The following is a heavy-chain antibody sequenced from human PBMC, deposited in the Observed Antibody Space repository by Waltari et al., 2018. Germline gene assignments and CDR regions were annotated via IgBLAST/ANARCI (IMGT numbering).Heavy chain of an antibody. CDR2: VNSDGSRR. J-gene: IGHJ5*02. Sequence: FSPYWMHWVRQVPGKGLVWVSGVNSDGSRRNYADPVRGRFTISRDNARNTVHLQMNSLRAEDTAVYYCGTLEAVGSWGQGTLVTVSS. V-gene: IGHV3-74*01. D-gene: IGHD2-2*03. CDR1: FSPYW. CDR3: GTLEAVGS.